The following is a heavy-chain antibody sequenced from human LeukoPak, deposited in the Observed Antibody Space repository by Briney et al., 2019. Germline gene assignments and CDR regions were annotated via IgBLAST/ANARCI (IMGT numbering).Heavy chain of an antibody. CDR1: GYTFTSYG. V-gene: IGHV1-18*01. CDR3: ASGYAPDYYYYGMDV. J-gene: IGHJ6*02. D-gene: IGHD2-2*01. Sequence: ALVKVSCKASGYTFTSYGISWVRQAPGQGLEWMGWISAYNGNTNYAQKLQGRVTMTTDTSTSTAYMELRSLRSDDTAVYYCASGYAPDYYYYGMDVWGQGTTVTVSS. CDR2: ISAYNGNT.